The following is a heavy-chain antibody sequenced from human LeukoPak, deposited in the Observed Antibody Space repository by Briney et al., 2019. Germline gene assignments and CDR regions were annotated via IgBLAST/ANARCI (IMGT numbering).Heavy chain of an antibody. Sequence: GGSLRLSCAASGFTFSSYGMHWVRQAPGKGLEWVAFIRYDGSNKYYADSVKGRFTISRDNPKNTLYLQMNSLRAEDTAVYYCAKDFSGYSYGHFDYWGQGTLVTVSS. V-gene: IGHV3-30*02. D-gene: IGHD5-18*01. J-gene: IGHJ4*02. CDR2: IRYDGSNK. CDR3: AKDFSGYSYGHFDY. CDR1: GFTFSSYG.